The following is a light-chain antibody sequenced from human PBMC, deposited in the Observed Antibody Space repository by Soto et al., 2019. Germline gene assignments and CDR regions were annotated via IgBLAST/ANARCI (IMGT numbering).Light chain of an antibody. J-gene: IGKJ1*01. CDR2: AAS. CDR3: QQSFSTLS. CDR1: QTIMNY. V-gene: IGKV1-39*01. Sequence: DIQMTQSPSSLSASVGDRVTITCRASQTIMNYLNWYQQKPGKAPKLLIYAASSLQSVVPSRFSGSGSATDFTLTISSLKPEEFATYSCQQSFSTLSFGPGTKVEIK.